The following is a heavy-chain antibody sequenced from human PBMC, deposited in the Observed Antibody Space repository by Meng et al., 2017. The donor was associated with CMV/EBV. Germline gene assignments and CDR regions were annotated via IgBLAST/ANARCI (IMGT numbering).Heavy chain of an antibody. CDR3: AKDMIPTGYLDY. CDR1: GFTFSSYW. CDR2: ISWNSGSI. V-gene: IGHV3-9*01. Sequence: SLKISCAASGFTFSSYWMSWVRQAPGKGLEWVSGISWNSGSIGYADSVKGRFTISRDNAKNSLYLQMNSLRAEDTALYYCAKDMIPTGYLDYWGQGTLVTVSS. D-gene: IGHD2-8*02. J-gene: IGHJ4*02.